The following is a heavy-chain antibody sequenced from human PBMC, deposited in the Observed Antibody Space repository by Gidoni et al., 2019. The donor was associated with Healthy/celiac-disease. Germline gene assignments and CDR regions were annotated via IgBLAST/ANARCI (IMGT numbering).Heavy chain of an antibody. J-gene: IGHJ1*01. CDR2: IYYSGST. D-gene: IGHD2-21*02. Sequence: QLQLQESGPGLVKPSETLSLTCTVSGGSISSSSYYWGWIRQPPGKGLEWIGSIYYSGSTYYNPSLKSRVTISVDTSKNQFSLKLSSVTAADTAVYYCARTAEHIVVVTAIGNFQHWGQGTLVTVSS. CDR3: ARTAEHIVVVTAIGNFQH. CDR1: GGSISSSSYY. V-gene: IGHV4-39*01.